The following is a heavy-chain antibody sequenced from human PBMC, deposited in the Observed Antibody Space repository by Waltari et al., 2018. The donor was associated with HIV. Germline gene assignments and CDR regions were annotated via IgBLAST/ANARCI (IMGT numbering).Heavy chain of an antibody. CDR3: ARQRGSGLWYFDL. J-gene: IGHJ2*01. CDR1: GGPISSNYYF. V-gene: IGHV4-39*01. Sequence: QSQLQESDPGLVKPSETLSLTCTVSGGPISSNYYFWAGDSPPPGKGLEWIGTISHTGGTTYYNPSLKSRVIISVDTSKDQSSLKLSSMTATDTAVYYCARQRGSGLWYFDLWGRGTLFSVSS. D-gene: IGHD3-10*01. CDR2: ISHTGGTT.